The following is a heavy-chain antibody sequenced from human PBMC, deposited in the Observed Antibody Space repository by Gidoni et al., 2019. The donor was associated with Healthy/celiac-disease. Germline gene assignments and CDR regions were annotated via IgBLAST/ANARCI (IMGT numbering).Heavy chain of an antibody. CDR1: GGSISSSNW. CDR2: SYNSGST. V-gene: IGHV4-4*02. D-gene: IGHD6-19*01. CDR3: ARVLSSIPTYYFDY. Sequence: VQLQESGPGLVKPSGTLSLTCAVSGGSISSSNWWSWVRQPPGKGLEWSGESYNSGSTNYNPSLKSRVTISVDKSKNQFSLKLSSVTAADTAVYYCARVLSSIPTYYFDYWGQGTLVTVSS. J-gene: IGHJ4*02.